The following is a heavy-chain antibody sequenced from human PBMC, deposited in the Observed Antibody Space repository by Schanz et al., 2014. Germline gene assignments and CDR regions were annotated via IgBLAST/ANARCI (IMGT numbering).Heavy chain of an antibody. D-gene: IGHD1-20*01. V-gene: IGHV3-23*04. CDR1: GFTFSSYW. Sequence: EVQLVESGGGLVQPGGSLRLSCAASGFTFSSYWMHWVRQAPGMGLEWVSAISGRDGSTYYADSVRGRFTISRDNSKNTLYLQMNSLRAEDTAVYYCANNWNLDYWGQGTLVTVSS. CDR2: ISGRDGST. J-gene: IGHJ4*02. CDR3: ANNWNLDY.